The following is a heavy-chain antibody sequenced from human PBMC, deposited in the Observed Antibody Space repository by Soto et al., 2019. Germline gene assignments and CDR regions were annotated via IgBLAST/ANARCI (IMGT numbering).Heavy chain of an antibody. D-gene: IGHD5-12*01. CDR2: ISGSGGST. CDR1: GFTFSCDA. Sequence: GGSLRLSCVASGFTFSCDAMNWVRQAPGKGLEWVSAISGSGGSTYYADSVKGRFTISRDYSKNTLSLQMNSLRAEDTAVYYCAKTSGYDCRNSFDGWGQGTLVTVSS. J-gene: IGHJ4*02. V-gene: IGHV3-23*01. CDR3: AKTSGYDCRNSFDG.